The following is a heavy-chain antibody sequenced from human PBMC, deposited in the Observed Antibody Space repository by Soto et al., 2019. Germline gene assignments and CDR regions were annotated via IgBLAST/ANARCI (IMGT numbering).Heavy chain of an antibody. CDR3: ARDPGRYCSGGSCYSGLAFDI. D-gene: IGHD2-15*01. Sequence: QVQLQESGPGLVKPSETLSLTCTVSGGSISSYYWSWIRQPPGKGLEWIGYIYYSGSTNYNPSLKSRVTISVDTSKHQFSLKLNSVTAADTAVYYCARDPGRYCSGGSCYSGLAFDIWGQGTMVTVSS. V-gene: IGHV4-59*01. CDR1: GGSISSYY. J-gene: IGHJ3*02. CDR2: IYYSGST.